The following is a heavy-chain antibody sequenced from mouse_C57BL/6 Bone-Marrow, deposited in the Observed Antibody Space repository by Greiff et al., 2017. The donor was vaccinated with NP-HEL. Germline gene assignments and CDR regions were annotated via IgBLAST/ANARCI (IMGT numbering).Heavy chain of an antibody. CDR1: GYTFTSYG. CDR2: IYPRSGNT. Sequence: QVQLQQSGAELARPGASVKLSCKASGYTFTSYGISWVKQRTGQGLEWIGEIYPRSGNTYYNEKFKGKATLTADKSSSTAYMELRSLTSEDSAFYFCARHYYGSSYGFAYWGQGTLVTVSA. V-gene: IGHV1-81*01. CDR3: ARHYYGSSYGFAY. D-gene: IGHD1-1*01. J-gene: IGHJ3*01.